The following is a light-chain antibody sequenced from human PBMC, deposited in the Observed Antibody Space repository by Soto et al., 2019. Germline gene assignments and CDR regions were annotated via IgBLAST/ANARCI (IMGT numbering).Light chain of an antibody. CDR1: QSVSSY. V-gene: IGKV3-11*01. CDR2: ESS. J-gene: IGKJ5*01. Sequence: EIVLTQSPATLSLSPGARAPLSCRARQSVSSYLAWYQQHPGQAPRLLIYESSNRATGIAARFSGSGSGTDFTLTISSLEPEDFAVYYCQQRRSWPPTITFGQGTRLEIK. CDR3: QQRRSWPPTIT.